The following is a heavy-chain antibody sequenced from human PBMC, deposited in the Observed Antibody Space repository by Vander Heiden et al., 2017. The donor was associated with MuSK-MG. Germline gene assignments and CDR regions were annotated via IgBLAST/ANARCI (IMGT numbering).Heavy chain of an antibody. J-gene: IGHJ4*02. Sequence: QVQLVESGGGVVQPGRSLRLSCAASGVTFSSHAMHWVRQAPGKGLEWVAVISYDGSNKYYADSVKGRFTISRDNSKNTLYLQMNSLRAEDTAVYYCARDPIYDFWSGYFDYWGQGTLVTVSS. CDR3: ARDPIYDFWSGYFDY. D-gene: IGHD3-3*01. CDR1: GVTFSSHA. CDR2: ISYDGSNK. V-gene: IGHV3-30-3*01.